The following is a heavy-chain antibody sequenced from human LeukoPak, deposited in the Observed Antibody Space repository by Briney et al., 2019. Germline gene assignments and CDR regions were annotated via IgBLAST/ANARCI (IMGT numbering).Heavy chain of an antibody. V-gene: IGHV4-39*01. D-gene: IGHD3/OR15-3a*01. CDR1: GDSISSSLYY. Sequence: SETLSLTCSVSGDSISSSLYYWGWLRQPPGKGLEWLGSVYYSGSTYYNPSLKRRVTISADTSKNQFSLKLTSVTAADTAVYYCASRDWFESRTFDIWGQGTMVTVSS. CDR3: ASRDWFESRTFDI. J-gene: IGHJ3*02. CDR2: VYYSGST.